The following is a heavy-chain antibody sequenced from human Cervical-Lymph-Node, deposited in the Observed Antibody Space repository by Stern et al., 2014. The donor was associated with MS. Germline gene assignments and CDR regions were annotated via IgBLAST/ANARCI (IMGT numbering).Heavy chain of an antibody. CDR3: ASRWSGTYYGQNWFDP. Sequence: VQLVQSGPGLVKPSQTLSLPCTVSGDSITSGGHYWSWIRPHPGKGLEWIGYIYNSGATFYNPSLKGRVTISLDTSQHQSSLHMSSVTAADTAIYYCASRWSGTYYGQNWFDPWGQGILVTVST. CDR2: IYNSGAT. J-gene: IGHJ5*02. V-gene: IGHV4-31*03. D-gene: IGHD1-26*01. CDR1: GDSITSGGHY.